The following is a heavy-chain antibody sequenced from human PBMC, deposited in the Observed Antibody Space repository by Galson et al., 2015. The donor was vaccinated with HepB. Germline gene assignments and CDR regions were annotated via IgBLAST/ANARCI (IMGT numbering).Heavy chain of an antibody. D-gene: IGHD2-15*01. CDR1: GYSFTSYW. CDR3: ARSPQLGYCSGGSCRQIVGAFDI. CDR2: IDPSDSYT. J-gene: IGHJ3*02. V-gene: IGHV5-10-1*01. Sequence: QSGAEVKKPGESLRISCKGSGYSFTSYWISWVRQMPGKGLEWMGRIDPSDSYTNYSPSFQGHVTISADKSISTAYLQWSSLKASDTAMYYCARSPQLGYCSGGSCRQIVGAFDIWGQGTMVTVSS.